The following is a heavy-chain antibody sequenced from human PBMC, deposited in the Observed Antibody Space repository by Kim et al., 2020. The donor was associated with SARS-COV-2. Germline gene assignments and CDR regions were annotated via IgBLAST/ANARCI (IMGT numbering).Heavy chain of an antibody. D-gene: IGHD3-10*01. V-gene: IGHV4-34*01. J-gene: IGHJ6*02. CDR2: INHSGST. CDR1: GGSFSGYY. CDR3: ARGSHSGRRVARYSYYYGMDV. Sequence: SETLSLTCAVYGGSFSGYYWSWIRQPPGKGLEWIGEINHSGSTNYNPSLKSRVTISVDTSKNQFSLKLSSVTAADTAVYYCARGSHSGRRVARYSYYYGMDVWGQGTTVTVSS.